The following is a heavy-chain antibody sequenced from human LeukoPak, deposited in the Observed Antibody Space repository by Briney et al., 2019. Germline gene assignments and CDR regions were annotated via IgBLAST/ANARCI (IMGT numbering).Heavy chain of an antibody. D-gene: IGHD3-22*01. CDR1: GASISSSSYY. Sequence: SETLSLTCTVSGASISSSSYYWGWIRQPPGKGLEWIGTIYYSGSTYYNPSLKSRVTISVDTSKSQFSLKLSSVTAADTALYYCARHYYDSSPEDWFDPWGLGTLVTVSS. V-gene: IGHV4-39*01. CDR3: ARHYYDSSPEDWFDP. CDR2: IYYSGST. J-gene: IGHJ5*02.